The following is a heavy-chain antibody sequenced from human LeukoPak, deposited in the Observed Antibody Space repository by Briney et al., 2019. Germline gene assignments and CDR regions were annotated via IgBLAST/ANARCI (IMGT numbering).Heavy chain of an antibody. D-gene: IGHD3-10*01. J-gene: IGHJ4*02. CDR2: ISAYNGNT. CDR3: ARDYRWFGVKRYFDN. Sequence: ASVKVSCKASGYNFTNYGITWVRQAPGQGLEWMGWISAYNGNTSYAQKFQGRVTVTTDTSTSTAYMELRSLKSDDTAVYYCARDYRWFGVKRYFDNWGQGTLVTVSS. CDR1: GYNFTNYG. V-gene: IGHV1-18*01.